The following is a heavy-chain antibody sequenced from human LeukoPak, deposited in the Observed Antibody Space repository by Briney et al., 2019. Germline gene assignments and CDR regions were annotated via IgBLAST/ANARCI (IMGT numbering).Heavy chain of an antibody. CDR2: IKKDGSEK. J-gene: IGHJ5*02. D-gene: IGHD3-10*01. CDR3: ARYYYGSGTSFDP. Sequence: PGGSLRLSCAASGYTFSEYWMSWLRQAPGKGLEWVANIKKDGSEKHYVDSVKGRFTISRDNAKNSLYLQVSSLRAEDTAVFYCARYYYGSGTSFDPWGQGTLVTVSS. CDR1: GYTFSEYW. V-gene: IGHV3-7*01.